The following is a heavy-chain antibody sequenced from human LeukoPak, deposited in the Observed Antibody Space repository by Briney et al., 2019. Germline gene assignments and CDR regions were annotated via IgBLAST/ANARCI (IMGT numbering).Heavy chain of an antibody. CDR2: VTQDGSEY. CDR1: GFTFSDFW. J-gene: IGHJ5*02. D-gene: IGHD7-27*01. CDR3: RRGHWDDHA. Sequence: GGSLRLSCAASGFTFSDFWMSWVRQAPGKGLEWVASVTQDGSEYHYVDSAKGRFTISRDNAKNSLYLQMSSLRAEDTAVYWCRRGHWDDHAWGQGTLVTVSS. V-gene: IGHV3-7*01.